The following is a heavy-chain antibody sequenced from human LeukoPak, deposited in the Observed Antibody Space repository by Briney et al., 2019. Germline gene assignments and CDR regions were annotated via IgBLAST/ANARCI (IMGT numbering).Heavy chain of an antibody. Sequence: PGGSLRLSCAASGFTVSSNYMSWVRQAPGKGLEWVSVIYSGGTIYYADSVKGRFTISRDNSKNTVYLEMNSLRAEDTAVYYCARDGENHYYGYWGQGTLVTVST. V-gene: IGHV3-66*01. CDR2: IYSGGTI. D-gene: IGHD7-27*01. CDR3: ARDGENHYYGY. J-gene: IGHJ4*02. CDR1: GFTVSSNY.